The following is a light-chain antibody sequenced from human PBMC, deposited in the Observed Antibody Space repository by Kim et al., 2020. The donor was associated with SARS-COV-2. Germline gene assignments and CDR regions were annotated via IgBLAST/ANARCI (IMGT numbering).Light chain of an antibody. J-gene: IGKJ5*01. CDR2: GAS. CDR3: QQYAHSPIT. CDR1: QSVGKNY. V-gene: IGKV3-20*01. Sequence: EIVLTQSPGTLSLSPGERATLSCRASQSVGKNYLAWFHHKPGQAPRLLIHGASNRAAGIPDRFSGSGSGTDFTLTISRLEPEDFAVFYCQQYAHSPITFGQGTRLEIK.